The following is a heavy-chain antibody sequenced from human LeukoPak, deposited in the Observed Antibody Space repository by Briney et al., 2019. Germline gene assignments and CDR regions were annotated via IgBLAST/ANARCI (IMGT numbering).Heavy chain of an antibody. CDR2: INHSGST. Sequence: SETLSLTCAVYGGSFSGYYWSWIRQPPGKGLEWIGKINHSGSTNYNPSLKSRVTISVDTSKNQFSLKLSSVTAADTAVYYCAGLRYSSGWYYYWGQGTLVTVSS. CDR1: GGSFSGYY. D-gene: IGHD6-19*01. J-gene: IGHJ4*02. V-gene: IGHV4-34*01. CDR3: AGLRYSSGWYYY.